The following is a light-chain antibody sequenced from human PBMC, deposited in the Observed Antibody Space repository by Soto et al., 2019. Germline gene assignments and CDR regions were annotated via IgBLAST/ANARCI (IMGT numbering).Light chain of an antibody. CDR2: SNK. V-gene: IGLV1-44*01. Sequence: QSVLTQPPSASGTPGQRVTISCSGSSSNIGSNTVNWYQQLPGTAPKLLIYSNKQRPSGVPDRFSGSKSGTSASLAISGLQSEDEADYYCAAWDDSLNGVVFGGGTQLTVL. CDR3: AAWDDSLNGVV. J-gene: IGLJ2*01. CDR1: SSNIGSNT.